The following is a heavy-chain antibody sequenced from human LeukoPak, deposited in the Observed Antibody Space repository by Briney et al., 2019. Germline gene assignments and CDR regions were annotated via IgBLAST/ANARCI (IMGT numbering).Heavy chain of an antibody. D-gene: IGHD3-22*01. CDR1: TFSFSSSA. Sequence: PGGSLRLSCAASTFSFSSSAMSWVRQAPGKGLEWVSAISAGGRNTYYADSVKGRFTISRDNPKNTLHLQMNSLRAEDTAVYYCATGMENYDGSGYYSYFQHRGQGTLVTVSS. CDR2: ISAGGRNT. CDR3: ATGMENYDGSGYYSYFQH. J-gene: IGHJ1*01. V-gene: IGHV3-23*01.